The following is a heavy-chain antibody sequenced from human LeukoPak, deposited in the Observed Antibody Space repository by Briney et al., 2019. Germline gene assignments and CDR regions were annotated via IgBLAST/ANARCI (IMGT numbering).Heavy chain of an antibody. Sequence: SETLPLTCTVSGGSISSYYWSWIRQPPGKGLEWIGYIYYSGSTNYNPSLKSRVTISVDTSKNQFSLKLSSVTAADTAVYYCAREVDCSGGSCYHFDYWGQGTLATVSS. J-gene: IGHJ4*02. CDR3: AREVDCSGGSCYHFDY. V-gene: IGHV4-59*01. D-gene: IGHD2-15*01. CDR1: GGSISSYY. CDR2: IYYSGST.